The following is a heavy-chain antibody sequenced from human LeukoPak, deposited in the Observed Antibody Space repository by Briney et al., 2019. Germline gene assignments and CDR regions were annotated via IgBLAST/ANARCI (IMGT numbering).Heavy chain of an antibody. D-gene: IGHD5-24*01. Sequence: PSETLSLTCTVSGGSISTYYWSWIRQPPGRELEWIGYVHYSGSTNYNPSLKSRVTVSVDTSKNQFSLRLSSVTAADTAVYYCARVVDMRTHAFDIWGRGTMVTVSS. CDR3: ARVVDMRTHAFDI. CDR1: GGSISTYY. J-gene: IGHJ3*02. V-gene: IGHV4-59*01. CDR2: VHYSGST.